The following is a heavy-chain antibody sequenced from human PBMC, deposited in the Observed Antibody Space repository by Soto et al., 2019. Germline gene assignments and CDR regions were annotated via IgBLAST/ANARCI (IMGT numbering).Heavy chain of an antibody. CDR2: IIPIFGTA. V-gene: IGHV1-69*13. D-gene: IGHD2-2*01. J-gene: IGHJ5*02. CDR3: ARQGVVVVPAAYGGNWFDP. CDR1: GGTFSSYA. Sequence: ASVKVSCKASGGTFSSYAISWVRQAPGQGLEWMGGIIPIFGTANYAQKFQGRVTITADESTSTAYMELSSLRSEDTAVYYCARQGVVVVPAAYGGNWFDPWGQGTLVTVSS.